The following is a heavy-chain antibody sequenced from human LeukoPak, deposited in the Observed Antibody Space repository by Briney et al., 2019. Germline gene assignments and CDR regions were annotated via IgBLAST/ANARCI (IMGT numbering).Heavy chain of an antibody. Sequence: SETLSLTCTVSGGSISSGDYYWSWIRQPPGKGLEWIGYIYYSGSTNYNPSLKSRVTISVDTSKNQFSLKLSSVTAADTAVYYCARGYYDSSGPLPFDYWGQGTLVTVSS. CDR2: IYYSGST. CDR1: GGSISSGDYY. V-gene: IGHV4-61*08. J-gene: IGHJ4*02. D-gene: IGHD3-22*01. CDR3: ARGYYDSSGPLPFDY.